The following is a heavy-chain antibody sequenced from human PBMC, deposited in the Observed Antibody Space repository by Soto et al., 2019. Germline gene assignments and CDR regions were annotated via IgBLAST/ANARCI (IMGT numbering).Heavy chain of an antibody. J-gene: IGHJ5*02. CDR1: GGSINHVNYY. V-gene: IGHV4-39*01. CDR3: ASNEYDMLLQWFDP. D-gene: IGHD3-16*01. Sequence: QVQLRESGPGLVKPSETLSLTCTVSGGSINHVNYYWAWIRQPPGKGLEWIGSIYFSGSTYYSPSLRCRGTMYFDMPKNQFSLRLNSVTAADTAVYYCASNEYDMLLQWFDPWGQGTLVTVSS. CDR2: IYFSGST.